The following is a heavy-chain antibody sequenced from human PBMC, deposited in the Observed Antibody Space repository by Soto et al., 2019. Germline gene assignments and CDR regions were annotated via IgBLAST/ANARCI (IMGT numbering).Heavy chain of an antibody. D-gene: IGHD3-9*01. CDR1: GYSFTSYW. J-gene: IGHJ4*02. CDR3: ASAGADYDILTGYYNPVYYFDY. Sequence: GESLKISCKGSGYSFTSYWIGWVRQMPGKGLEWMGIIYPGDSDTRYSPSFQGQVTISADKSISTAYLQWSSLKASDTAMYYCASAGADYDILTGYYNPVYYFDYWGKGTLVTVSS. V-gene: IGHV5-51*01. CDR2: IYPGDSDT.